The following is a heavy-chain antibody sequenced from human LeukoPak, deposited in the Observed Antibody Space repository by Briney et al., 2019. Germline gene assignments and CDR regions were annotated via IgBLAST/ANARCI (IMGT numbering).Heavy chain of an antibody. J-gene: IGHJ6*03. CDR2: ISAYNGNT. CDR3: ARVSGGYSGYDAIYYYYMDV. CDR1: GYTFTSYG. D-gene: IGHD5-12*01. Sequence: ASVKVSCKASGYTFTSYGISWVRQAPGQGLEWMGWISAYNGNTNYAQKLQGRVTMTTDTSTSTAYMELRSLRSDDTAVYYCARVSGGYSGYDAIYYYYMDVWGKGTTVTVSS. V-gene: IGHV1-18*01.